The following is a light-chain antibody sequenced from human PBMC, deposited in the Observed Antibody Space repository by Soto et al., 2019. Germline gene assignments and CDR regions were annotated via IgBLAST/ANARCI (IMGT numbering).Light chain of an antibody. J-gene: IGKJ4*01. CDR1: QGISNY. CDR3: QQLKDYPTAT. Sequence: DIQLTQSPSFLSASVGDRVTITCRASQGISNYLAWYQQKPGKAPKLLIYAASTLQSGVPSRFSGSGSGAEFALTISSRQPEDFATYYCQQLKDYPTATFGGGTKVEI. CDR2: AAS. V-gene: IGKV1-9*01.